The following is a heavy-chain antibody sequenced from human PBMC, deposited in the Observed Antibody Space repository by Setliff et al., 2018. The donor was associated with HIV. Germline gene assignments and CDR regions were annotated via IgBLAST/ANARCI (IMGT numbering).Heavy chain of an antibody. D-gene: IGHD3-9*01. V-gene: IGHV4-38-2*02. CDR1: GYSISSDYY. CDR2: IYHSGNT. Sequence: SETLSLTCTASGYSISSDYYWGWIRQPPGKGLEWIGSIYHSGNTYYNPSLRSRVTISVDASKRQFSLKVSSVTAADADVYYCARAQLRYLANDFYFDFWGQGTPVTVSS. CDR3: ARAQLRYLANDFYFDF. J-gene: IGHJ4*02.